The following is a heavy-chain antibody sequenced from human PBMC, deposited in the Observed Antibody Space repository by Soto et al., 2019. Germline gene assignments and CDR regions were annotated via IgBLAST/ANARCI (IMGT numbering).Heavy chain of an antibody. J-gene: IGHJ3*02. CDR2: INTGNGNT. D-gene: IGHD6-13*01. CDR3: ARDRGIAAGGEFDAFDI. V-gene: IGHV1-3*04. CDR1: GYTFANYP. Sequence: QVQLVQSGAEVKKPGASVTVSFKASGYTFANYPMHWVRQAPGQRLEWMGWINTGNGNTKYSQKFQVRVTITRDTSASTAYMELSSLTSEDAAIYYCARDRGIAAGGEFDAFDIWGQGTMVTVSS.